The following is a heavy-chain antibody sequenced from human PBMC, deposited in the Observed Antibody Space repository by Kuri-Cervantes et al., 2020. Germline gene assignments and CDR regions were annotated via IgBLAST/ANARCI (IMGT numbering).Heavy chain of an antibody. D-gene: IGHD6-13*01. CDR3: AKDQVRQQLDPYGMDV. Sequence: GESLKISCAASGVTFSSYGMHWVRQAPGKGLEWVAAISYDGSNKYYADSVKGRFTISRDNSKNTLYLQMNSLRAEDTAVYYCAKDQVRQQLDPYGMDVWGQGTTVTVSS. CDR1: GVTFSSYG. CDR2: ISYDGSNK. V-gene: IGHV3-30*18. J-gene: IGHJ6*02.